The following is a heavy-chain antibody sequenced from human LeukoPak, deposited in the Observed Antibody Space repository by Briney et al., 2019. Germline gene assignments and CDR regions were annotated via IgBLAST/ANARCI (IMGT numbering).Heavy chain of an antibody. D-gene: IGHD2-21*02. Sequence: GGSLRLSCAASGFTFSSYSMNWVRQAPGKGLEWVSAISGSGGSTYYADSVKGRFTISRDNAKNSLYLQMNSLRAEDTAVYYCARLAYCGGDCYTAFDYWGQGTLVTVSS. CDR2: ISGSGGST. V-gene: IGHV3-21*01. J-gene: IGHJ4*02. CDR3: ARLAYCGGDCYTAFDY. CDR1: GFTFSSYS.